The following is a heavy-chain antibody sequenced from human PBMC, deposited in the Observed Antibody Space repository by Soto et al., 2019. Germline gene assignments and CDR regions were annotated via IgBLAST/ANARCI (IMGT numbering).Heavy chain of an antibody. CDR2: ISNSGSTM. J-gene: IGHJ6*02. Sequence: PGGPLRLSCEASGFTFSDHYMSWVRQAPGKVLEWVSHISNSGSTMYYADSVKGRFTISRDNAKKSLYLQMTSLRAEDTAVYYCARSYYNDSSGYGMDVLCQGTTVTVSS. CDR3: ARSYYNDSSGYGMDV. D-gene: IGHD3-22*01. V-gene: IGHV3-11*01. CDR1: GFTFSDHY.